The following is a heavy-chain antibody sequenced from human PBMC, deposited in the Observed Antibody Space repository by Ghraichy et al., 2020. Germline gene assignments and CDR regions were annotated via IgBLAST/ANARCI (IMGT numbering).Heavy chain of an antibody. CDR3: ARDPSHCGDYYYYGMDV. V-gene: IGHV4-61*02. J-gene: IGHJ6*02. Sequence: SETLSLTCTVSGDSISSGSYYWSWIRQPAGKGLEWIGRIYTSGSTNYNPSLKSLVTISVDTSKNQFSLKLSSVTAADTAVYYCARDPSHCGDYYYYGMDVWGQGTTVTVSS. D-gene: IGHD4-17*01. CDR2: IYTSGST. CDR1: GDSISSGSYY.